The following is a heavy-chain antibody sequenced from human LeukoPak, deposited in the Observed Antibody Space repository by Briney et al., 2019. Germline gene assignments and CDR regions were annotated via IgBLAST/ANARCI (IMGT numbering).Heavy chain of an antibody. V-gene: IGHV3-48*01. J-gene: IGHJ2*01. D-gene: IGHD1-26*01. CDR1: GFTFSSYS. Sequence: GGSLRLSCAASGFTFSSYSMNWVRQAPGKGLEWVSYISSSSSTIYYADSVKGRFTISRDNAKNSLYLQMNSLRAEDTAVYYCARGAGGSYHYWYFDLWGRGTLVTASS. CDR3: ARGAGGSYHYWYFDL. CDR2: ISSSSSTI.